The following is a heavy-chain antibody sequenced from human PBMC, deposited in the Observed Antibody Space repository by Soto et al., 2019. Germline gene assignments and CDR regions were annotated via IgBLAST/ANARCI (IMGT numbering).Heavy chain of an antibody. V-gene: IGHV4-61*01. Sequence: PSETLSLTCTVSGGSVSSGSYYWSWIRQPPGKGLEWIGYIYYSGSTNYNPSLKSRVTISVDTSKNQFSLKLSSVTAADTAVYYCAREAGGSYYDYGMDVWDQGTRVTVSS. CDR1: GGSVSSGSYY. CDR3: AREAGGSYYDYGMDV. D-gene: IGHD3-16*01. CDR2: IYYSGST. J-gene: IGHJ6*02.